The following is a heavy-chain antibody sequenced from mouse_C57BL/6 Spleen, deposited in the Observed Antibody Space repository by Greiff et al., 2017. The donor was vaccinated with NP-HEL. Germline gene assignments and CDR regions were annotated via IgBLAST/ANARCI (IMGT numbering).Heavy chain of an antibody. CDR3: ARGTTVPAWFAY. CDR2: IYPSDSET. V-gene: IGHV1-61*01. CDR1: GYTFTSYW. D-gene: IGHD1-1*01. Sequence: QVQLQQPGAELVRPGSSVKLSCKASGYTFTSYWMDWVKQRPGQGLEWIGNIYPSDSETHYNQKFKDKATLTVDKSSSTAYMQLSSLTSEDSAVYYCARGTTVPAWFAYWGQGTLVTVSA. J-gene: IGHJ3*01.